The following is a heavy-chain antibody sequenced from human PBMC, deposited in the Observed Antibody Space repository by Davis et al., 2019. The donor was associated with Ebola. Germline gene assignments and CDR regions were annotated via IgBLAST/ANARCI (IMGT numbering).Heavy chain of an antibody. V-gene: IGHV7-4-1*02. Sequence: ASVKVSCKASGYTFTSYGISWVRQAPGQGLEWMGWINTNTGDPTYAQDFTGRFVFSLDTAVSTAYLQISSLKTEDTAVFYCARGPASSDILTGYYVKWLDSWGQGTLVTVSS. J-gene: IGHJ5*01. CDR3: ARGPASSDILTGYYVKWLDS. D-gene: IGHD3-9*01. CDR2: INTNTGDP. CDR1: GYTFTSYG.